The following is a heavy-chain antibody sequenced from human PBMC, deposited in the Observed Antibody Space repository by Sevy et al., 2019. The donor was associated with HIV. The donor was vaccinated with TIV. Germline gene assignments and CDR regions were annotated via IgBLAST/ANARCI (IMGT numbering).Heavy chain of an antibody. Sequence: SGPTLVNPKQTLTLTCTFSGFSLNTHDVGVGWIRQPPGKALEWLALIYWNDDARYSPSLKRRLTITKDSAKNQVFFTMTNLDPVVTATYYCAHTESEPNYFDYWGQGTLVTVSS. D-gene: IGHD1-26*01. V-gene: IGHV2-5*01. CDR1: GFSLNTHDVG. CDR2: IYWNDDA. CDR3: AHTESEPNYFDY. J-gene: IGHJ4*02.